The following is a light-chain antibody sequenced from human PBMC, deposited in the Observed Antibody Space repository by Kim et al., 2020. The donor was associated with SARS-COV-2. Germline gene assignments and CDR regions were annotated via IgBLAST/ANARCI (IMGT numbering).Light chain of an antibody. J-gene: IGKJ5*01. V-gene: IGKV1-16*02. CDR1: QDIKNN. Sequence: ASVEDRVTMTGRASQDIKNNLVWFQQKPGKAPRSLIYAASSLQSGVPSKFSGSGSGTDFTLTISSLQPEDFATYYCQQYQSYPVTFGQGTRLEIK. CDR3: QQYQSYPVT. CDR2: AAS.